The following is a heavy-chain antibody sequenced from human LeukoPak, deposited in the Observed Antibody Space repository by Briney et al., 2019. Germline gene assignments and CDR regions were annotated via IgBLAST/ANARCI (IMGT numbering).Heavy chain of an antibody. J-gene: IGHJ4*02. CDR2: IYYSGST. Sequence: SETLSLTCIVSGGFITSSNSHWGWIRQPPGKGLEWVGTIYYSGSTYYKSSLKSRVTISVDTSKNQFSLKLSSVTAADTAVYYCARDQLPKLNYYDSSAPIDYWGQGTLVTVSS. V-gene: IGHV4-39*07. D-gene: IGHD3-22*01. CDR1: GGFITSSNSH. CDR3: ARDQLPKLNYYDSSAPIDY.